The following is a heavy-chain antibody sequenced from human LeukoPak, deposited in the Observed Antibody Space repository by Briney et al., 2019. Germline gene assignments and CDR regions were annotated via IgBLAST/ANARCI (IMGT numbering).Heavy chain of an antibody. V-gene: IGHV3-48*03. Sequence: PGGSLRLSCAASGFTFSSYEMNWVRQAPGKGLEWVSYISSSGSTIYYADYVKGRFTITRDNSKNTLYLQMNSLRAEDTAVYYCAKDQYNWNDAGAFDIWGQGTMVTVSS. D-gene: IGHD1-20*01. CDR1: GFTFSSYE. J-gene: IGHJ3*02. CDR2: ISSSGSTI. CDR3: AKDQYNWNDAGAFDI.